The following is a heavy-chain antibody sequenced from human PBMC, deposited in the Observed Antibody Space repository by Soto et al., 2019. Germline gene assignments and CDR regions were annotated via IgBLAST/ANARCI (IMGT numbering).Heavy chain of an antibody. CDR1: GDSIKSVNYY. D-gene: IGHD3-9*01. CDR2: IYYRGNT. V-gene: IGHV4-39*01. CDR3: ARLEGLATISYYFDY. J-gene: IGHJ4*02. Sequence: SETLSLTCSVSGDSIKSVNYYWGWIRQPPGKGLEWIGSIYYRGNTYYNPSLKTRVTISLDKSKSQFSLKLNSVTAADSAVYFCARLEGLATISYYFDYWGQGTLVTVSS.